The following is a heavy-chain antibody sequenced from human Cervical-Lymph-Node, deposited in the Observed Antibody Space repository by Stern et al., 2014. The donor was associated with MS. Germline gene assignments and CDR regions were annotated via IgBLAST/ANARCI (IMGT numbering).Heavy chain of an antibody. J-gene: IGHJ4*02. CDR1: GFSLTTDGVG. V-gene: IGHV2-5*02. CDR3: AHRRRRSSGWTTFDY. Sequence: QVTLKESGPTLVKPTQTLTLTCTFSGFSLTTDGVGVGWIRQPPGKALELLSLIYWDDDERYSPSRKRRLTITKDTSKNQVALTMTNMDPVDTATYYCAHRRRRSSGWTTFDYWGQGILVTVSS. CDR2: IYWDDDE. D-gene: IGHD6-19*01.